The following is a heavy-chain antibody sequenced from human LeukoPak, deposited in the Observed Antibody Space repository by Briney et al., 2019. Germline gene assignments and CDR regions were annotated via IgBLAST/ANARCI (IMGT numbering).Heavy chain of an antibody. V-gene: IGHV1-18*01. D-gene: IGHD1-14*01. CDR3: ARATRLGGSHGIDY. CDR2: ISAYNGNT. J-gene: IGHJ4*02. CDR1: GYTFNTYG. Sequence: ASVKVSCKASGYTFNTYGITWVRQAPGQGLEWMGWISAYNGNTNSAQRLQGRVIMTTDKSTSTAYMELRSLRSDDTVVYFCARATRLGGSHGIDYWGQGTLVTVSS.